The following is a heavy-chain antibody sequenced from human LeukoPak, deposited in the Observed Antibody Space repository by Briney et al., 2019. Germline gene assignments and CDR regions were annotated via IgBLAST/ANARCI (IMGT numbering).Heavy chain of an antibody. CDR1: GGTFSSYA. Sequence: ASVKVSCKASGGTFSSYAISWVRQAPGQGLEWMGGIIPIFGTANYAQKFQGRVTITADKSTSTAYMELSSLRSEDTAVYYCAREGYSGSYFTRAFDIWGQGTMVTVSS. CDR2: IIPIFGTA. D-gene: IGHD1-26*01. CDR3: AREGYSGSYFTRAFDI. V-gene: IGHV1-69*06. J-gene: IGHJ3*02.